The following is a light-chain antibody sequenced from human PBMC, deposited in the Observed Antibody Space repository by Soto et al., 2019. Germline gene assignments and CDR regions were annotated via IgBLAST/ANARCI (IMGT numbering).Light chain of an antibody. CDR1: ISDIGSHNY. CDR2: EVH. V-gene: IGLV2-14*01. CDR3: ASYLTTSPLEV. Sequence: QSVRTEPASLSGSPGESLTVSCSGSISDIGSHNYVSWYRQYPGEAPKLLIYEVHYRPSGVSSRFSGSKSGNTASLTISGLQAADEADYYCASYLTTSPLEVFGTGTKVTVL. J-gene: IGLJ1*01.